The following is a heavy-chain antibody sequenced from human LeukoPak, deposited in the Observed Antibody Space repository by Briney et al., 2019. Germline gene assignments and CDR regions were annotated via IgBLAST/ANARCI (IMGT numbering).Heavy chain of an antibody. CDR1: GFTFDDYA. Sequence: GGSLRLSCAASGFTFDDYAMHWVRQAPGKGLEWVSGISWNSGSIGYADSVKGRFTISRDNAKNSLCLQMNSLRAEDTALYYCAKDITAVVAAILDHWGQGTLVTVSS. J-gene: IGHJ4*02. V-gene: IGHV3-9*01. D-gene: IGHD2-15*01. CDR3: AKDITAVVAAILDH. CDR2: ISWNSGSI.